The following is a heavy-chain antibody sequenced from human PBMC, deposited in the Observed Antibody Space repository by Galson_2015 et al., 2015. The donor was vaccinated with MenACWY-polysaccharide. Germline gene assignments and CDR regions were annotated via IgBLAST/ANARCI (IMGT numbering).Heavy chain of an antibody. CDR2: MNPNSGNI. V-gene: IGHV1-8*01. Sequence: SVKVSCKASGYTFTSYDINWVRQAPGQGLEWMGWMNPNSGNIGYAQKFMGRFTMTRDTSMGTAYMELNDLRPEHTAVYYCARAGYKASDYWGQGTLVTVSS. J-gene: IGHJ4*02. CDR3: ARAGYKASDY. D-gene: IGHD5-18*01. CDR1: GYTFTSYD.